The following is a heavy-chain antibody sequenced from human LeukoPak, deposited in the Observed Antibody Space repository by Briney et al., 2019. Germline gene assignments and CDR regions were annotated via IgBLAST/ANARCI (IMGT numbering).Heavy chain of an antibody. Sequence: GGSLRLSXAASGFTVSSNYMSWVRQAPGKGLEWVSVIYSGGSTYYADSVKGRFTISRDNSKNTLYLQMNSLRAEDTAAYYCARILYSSSGAFDIWGQGTMVTVSS. D-gene: IGHD6-6*01. CDR3: ARILYSSSGAFDI. J-gene: IGHJ3*02. V-gene: IGHV3-53*01. CDR2: IYSGGST. CDR1: GFTVSSNY.